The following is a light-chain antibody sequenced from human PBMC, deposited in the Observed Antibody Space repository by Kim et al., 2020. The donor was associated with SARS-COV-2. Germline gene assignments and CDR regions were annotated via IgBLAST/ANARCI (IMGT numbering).Light chain of an antibody. CDR1: RSDVGSYNL. V-gene: IGLV2-23*02. J-gene: IGLJ1*01. CDR3: CSYTGRSAV. Sequence: PGHSITISCTGTRSDVGSYNLVSWYQQHPGKAPRLMIYEVSKRPSGVSNRFSGSKSGNTASLTISGLQAEDEADYFCCSYTGRSAVFGTGTKVTVL. CDR2: EVS.